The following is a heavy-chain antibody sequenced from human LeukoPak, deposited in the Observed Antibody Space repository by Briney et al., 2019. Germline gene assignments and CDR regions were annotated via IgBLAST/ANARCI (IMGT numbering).Heavy chain of an antibody. D-gene: IGHD5-18*01. Sequence: ASVKVSCKASGYTFTSYGISWVRQAPGQGLEWLGWVSPSSGGTHSAQKFRGRITMTWDTSINTADMELSSLKSDDTAMYYCARSRYTYGPIDYWGQGTLVTVSS. CDR3: ARSRYTYGPIDY. CDR1: GYTFTSYG. CDR2: VSPSSGGT. V-gene: IGHV1-2*02. J-gene: IGHJ4*02.